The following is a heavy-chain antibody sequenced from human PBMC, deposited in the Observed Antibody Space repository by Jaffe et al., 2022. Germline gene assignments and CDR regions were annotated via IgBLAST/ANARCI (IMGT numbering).Heavy chain of an antibody. CDR3: ARLLLRYFDLGAFDY. CDR1: GYSISSGYY. J-gene: IGHJ4*02. V-gene: IGHV4-38-2*01. CDR2: IYHSGST. Sequence: QVQLQESGPGLVKPSETLSLTCAVSGYSISSGYYWGWIRQPPGKGLEWIGSIYHSGSTYYNPSLKSRVTISVDTSKNQFSLKLSSVTAADTAVYYCARLLLRYFDLGAFDYWGQGTLVTVSS. D-gene: IGHD3-9*01.